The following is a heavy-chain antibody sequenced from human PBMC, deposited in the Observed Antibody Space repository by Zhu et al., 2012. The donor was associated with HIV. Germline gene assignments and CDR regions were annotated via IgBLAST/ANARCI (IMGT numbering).Heavy chain of an antibody. J-gene: IGHJ4*02. Sequence: QVQLHQWDAGLLKPSETLSLTCAVYGGSFRAYYWSWIRQPPGKGLEWIREINHSGSTNYNPSLKSRVTMSVDTSKNQFSLKLTSVTAADTAVYYCARGGSCSGGSCYFDYWGQGSLVTVSS. D-gene: IGHD2-15*01. V-gene: IGHV4-34*01. CDR2: INHSGST. CDR1: GGSFRAYY. CDR3: ARGGSCSGGSCYFDY.